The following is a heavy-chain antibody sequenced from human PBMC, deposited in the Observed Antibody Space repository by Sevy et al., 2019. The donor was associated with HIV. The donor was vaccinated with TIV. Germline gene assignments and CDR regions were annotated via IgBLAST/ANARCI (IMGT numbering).Heavy chain of an antibody. J-gene: IGHJ5*02. D-gene: IGHD3-3*02. CDR1: GFTFSSYD. CDR2: ISSSGSSI. V-gene: IGHV3-48*03. CDR3: TRNGGAFDNGFDP. Sequence: GGSLRLSCTASGFTFSSYDMNWVRQAPGKGLKWVSKISSSGSSIYYADSVKGRFTISGDNAKNSLNLQMNSLRAEDTAVYYCTRNGGAFDNGFDPWGQGTLVTVSS.